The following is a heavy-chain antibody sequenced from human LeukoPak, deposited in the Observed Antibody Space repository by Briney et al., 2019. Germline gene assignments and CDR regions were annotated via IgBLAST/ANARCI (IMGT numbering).Heavy chain of an antibody. Sequence: PGGSLRLSCAASGFTFSRSAMTWVRQAPGKGLEWVSAISGSGYNTYYADSVKGRFTISRENSKNTLYLQMNSPRAEDTAVYYCAKQEDYSSSWNYWGQGTLVTVPS. J-gene: IGHJ4*02. CDR1: GFTFSRSA. V-gene: IGHV3-23*01. D-gene: IGHD6-13*01. CDR3: AKQEDYSSSWNY. CDR2: ISGSGYNT.